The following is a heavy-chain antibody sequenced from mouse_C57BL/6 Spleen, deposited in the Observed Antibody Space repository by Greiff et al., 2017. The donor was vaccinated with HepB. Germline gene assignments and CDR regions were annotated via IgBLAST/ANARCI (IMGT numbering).Heavy chain of an antibody. V-gene: IGHV14-2*01. CDR3: ASHYYGSSYFDY. D-gene: IGHD1-1*01. Sequence: VQLQQSGAELVKPGASVKLSCTASGFNIKDYYMHWVKQRTEQGLEWIGRIDPEDGETKYAPEFQGKATITADTSSNTAYLQLSSLTSEDTAVYYCASHYYGSSYFDYWGQGTTLTVSS. CDR2: IDPEDGET. CDR1: GFNIKDYY. J-gene: IGHJ2*01.